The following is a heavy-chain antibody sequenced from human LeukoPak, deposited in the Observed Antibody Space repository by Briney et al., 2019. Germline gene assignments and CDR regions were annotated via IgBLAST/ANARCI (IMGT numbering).Heavy chain of an antibody. D-gene: IGHD3-22*01. CDR1: GYTFTSYD. CDR3: ARDLSDYDSSGYLYYGMDV. V-gene: IGHV1-8*01. J-gene: IGHJ6*02. Sequence: GASVKVSCKGSGYTFTSYDINWVRQATGQGLEWVGLMNPNNDKTGYEQKFQGRVTMTSNTSISTAYMELSSLRSEDTAVYYCARDLSDYDSSGYLYYGMDVWGQGTTVTVSS. CDR2: MNPNNDKT.